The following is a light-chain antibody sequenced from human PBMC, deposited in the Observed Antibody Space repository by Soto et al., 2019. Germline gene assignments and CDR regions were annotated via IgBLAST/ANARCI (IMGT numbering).Light chain of an antibody. J-gene: IGLJ2*01. CDR1: SSDVGGYKY. CDR2: DVS. V-gene: IGLV2-14*01. CDR3: SSSLMISTAVV. Sequence: QSALTQPASLSGSPGQSIAISCTGTSSDVGGYKYVSWYQQHPGTAPKLIIYDVSNRPSGFSNRFSGSKSGNTGPLSISGLPAEDEAYYFCSSSLMISTAVVFGGGTKLTVL.